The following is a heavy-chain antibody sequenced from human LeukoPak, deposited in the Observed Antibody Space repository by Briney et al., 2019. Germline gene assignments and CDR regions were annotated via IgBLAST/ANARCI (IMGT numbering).Heavy chain of an antibody. CDR1: GFTFSSYW. J-gene: IGHJ3*02. Sequence: GGSLRLSCAASGFTFSSYWMSWVRQAPGKGLEWVANIKQDGSEKYYADSVKGRFTISRDNSKNTLYLQMNSLRAEDTAVYYCAKAGGDYEGGDAFDIWGQGTMVTVSS. D-gene: IGHD2-21*02. CDR2: IKQDGSEK. V-gene: IGHV3-7*01. CDR3: AKAGGDYEGGDAFDI.